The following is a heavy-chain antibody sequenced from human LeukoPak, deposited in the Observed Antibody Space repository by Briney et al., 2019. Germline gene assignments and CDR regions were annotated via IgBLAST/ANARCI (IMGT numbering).Heavy chain of an antibody. CDR2: ISSSSSYT. Sequence: GSLRLSCAASGFTFSDYYMSWIRQAPGKGLEWVSYISSSSSYTNYADSVKGRFTISRDNAKNSLYLQMNSLRAEDTAVYYCARGGMSSSWYLGMAWFDPWGQGTLVTVSS. J-gene: IGHJ5*02. V-gene: IGHV3-11*06. D-gene: IGHD6-13*01. CDR1: GFTFSDYY. CDR3: ARGGMSSSWYLGMAWFDP.